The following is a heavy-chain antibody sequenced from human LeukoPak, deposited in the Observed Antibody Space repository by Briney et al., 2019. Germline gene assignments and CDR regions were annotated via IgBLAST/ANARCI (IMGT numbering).Heavy chain of an antibody. CDR3: ATVELGYCSGGSCGDY. Sequence: PGGSLRLSCAASGFTFSSYSMNWVRQAPGKGLEWVSSISSSSSYIYYADSVKGRFTISRDNAKNSLYLQMNSLRAEDTAVYYCATVELGYCSGGSCGDYWGQGTLVAVSS. CDR2: ISSSSSYI. D-gene: IGHD2-15*01. V-gene: IGHV3-21*01. CDR1: GFTFSSYS. J-gene: IGHJ4*02.